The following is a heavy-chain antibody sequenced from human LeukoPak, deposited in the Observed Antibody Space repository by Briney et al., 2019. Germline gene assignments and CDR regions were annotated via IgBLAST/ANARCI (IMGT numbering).Heavy chain of an antibody. CDR1: GFTVSSNY. D-gene: IGHD5-12*01. V-gene: IGHV3-53*01. CDR3: ARAHSGYDEYYFDY. Sequence: GGSLRLSCAASGFTVSSNYMSGVRQAPGKGLEWVSVIYSGGSTYYADSVKGRFTNSRDNSKNTLYLQMNSLRAEDTAVYYCARAHSGYDEYYFDYWGQGTLVTVSS. J-gene: IGHJ4*02. CDR2: IYSGGST.